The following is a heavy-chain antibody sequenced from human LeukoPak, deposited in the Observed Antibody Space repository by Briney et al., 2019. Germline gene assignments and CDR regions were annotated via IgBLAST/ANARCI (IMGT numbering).Heavy chain of an antibody. Sequence: ASVKVSCKASGYTFTSYAIGWVRQAPGQGLEWMGGIIPIFGTTNYAQKFQGRVTITADESTSTAYMELSSLRSEDTAVYYCARGGIAAAGSFDYWGQGTLVTVSS. V-gene: IGHV1-69*13. CDR3: ARGGIAAAGSFDY. D-gene: IGHD6-13*01. CDR2: IIPIFGTT. CDR1: GYTFTSYA. J-gene: IGHJ4*02.